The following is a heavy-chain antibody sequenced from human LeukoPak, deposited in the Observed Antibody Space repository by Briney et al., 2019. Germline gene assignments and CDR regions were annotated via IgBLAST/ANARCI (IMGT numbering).Heavy chain of an antibody. V-gene: IGHV1-69*05. CDR2: IIPIFGTA. D-gene: IGHD3-3*01. CDR3: AQTDDFWSGYRFDY. J-gene: IGHJ4*02. Sequence: ASVKVSCKASGGTFSSYAISWVRQAPGQGLEWMGGIIPIFGTANYAQKFQGRVTITTDESTSTAYMELSSLRSEDTAVYYCAQTDDFWSGYRFDYWGQGTLVTVSS. CDR1: GGTFSSYA.